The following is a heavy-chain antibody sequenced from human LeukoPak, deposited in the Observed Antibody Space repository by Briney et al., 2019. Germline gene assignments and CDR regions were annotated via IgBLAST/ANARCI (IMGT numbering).Heavy chain of an antibody. J-gene: IGHJ4*02. D-gene: IGHD3-9*01. Sequence: PGGSLRLSCAASGFTFSSYGMHWVRQAPGKGPEWVAFIRYDGSNKYYADSVKGRFTISRDNSKNTLYLQMNSLRAEDTAVYYCAKTAGVVRYFDWLPAQLDYWGQGTLVTVSS. CDR2: IRYDGSNK. CDR3: AKTAGVVRYFDWLPAQLDY. CDR1: GFTFSSYG. V-gene: IGHV3-30*02.